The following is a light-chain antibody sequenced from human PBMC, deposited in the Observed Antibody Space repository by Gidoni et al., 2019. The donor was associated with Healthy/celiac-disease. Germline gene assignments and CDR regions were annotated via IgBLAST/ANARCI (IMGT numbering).Light chain of an antibody. Sequence: QSVLTQPPSVSGAPGQRVTTSCTGSSSNIGAGYDVHWYPQLPGTAPKLLIYGNSNRPSGVPDRFSGSKSGTSASLAITGLQAEDEADYYCQSYDSSLSGSGVFGGGTKLTVL. J-gene: IGLJ2*01. CDR3: QSYDSSLSGSGV. V-gene: IGLV1-40*01. CDR2: GNS. CDR1: SSNIGAGYD.